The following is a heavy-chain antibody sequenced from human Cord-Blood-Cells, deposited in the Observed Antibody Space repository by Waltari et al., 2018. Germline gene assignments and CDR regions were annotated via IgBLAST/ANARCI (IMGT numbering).Heavy chain of an antibody. V-gene: IGHV4-38-2*02. CDR1: GYSISSGYY. CDR3: ARVGRCSSTSCFWYFDL. CDR2: IYHSGST. J-gene: IGHJ2*01. D-gene: IGHD2-2*01. Sequence: QVHLQESGPGLVKPSETLSLTCHVSGYSISSGYYWGLIRQPPGKGLEWIGSIYHSGSTYHNTSSKRRVTISVDTSKNQLSLKLSSVTAADTAVYYCARVGRCSSTSCFWYFDLWGRGTLVTVSS.